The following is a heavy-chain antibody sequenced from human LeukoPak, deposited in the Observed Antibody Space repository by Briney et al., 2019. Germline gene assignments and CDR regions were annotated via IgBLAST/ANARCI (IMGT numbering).Heavy chain of an antibody. J-gene: IGHJ4*02. D-gene: IGHD3-22*01. Sequence: PGGSLRLSCAAPGFTFNNYGMHWVRQAPGKGLERVAYIWYDGSNKYYTDSVKGRFTISRDNSENTLYLQMNSLRAEDTAVYYRARSYYYDSSHTADYWGQGTLVTVSS. V-gene: IGHV3-33*08. CDR2: IWYDGSNK. CDR3: ARSYYYDSSHTADY. CDR1: GFTFNNYG.